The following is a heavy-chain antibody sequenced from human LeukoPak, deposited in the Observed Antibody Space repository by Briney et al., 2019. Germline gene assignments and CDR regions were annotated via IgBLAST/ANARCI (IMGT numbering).Heavy chain of an antibody. Sequence: GGSLRLSCAASGFTFSSYSMNWVRQAPGKGLEWVSSISSSSSYIYYADSVKGRFTISRDNAKNSLYLQMNSLRAEDTAVYYCARGVGDSSGYYRYYFDYWGQGTLVTVSS. CDR1: GFTFSSYS. V-gene: IGHV3-21*01. J-gene: IGHJ4*02. CDR2: ISSSSSYI. CDR3: ARGVGDSSGYYRYYFDY. D-gene: IGHD3-22*01.